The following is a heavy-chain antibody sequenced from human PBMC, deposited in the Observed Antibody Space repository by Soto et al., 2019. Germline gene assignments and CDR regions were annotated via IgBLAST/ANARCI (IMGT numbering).Heavy chain of an antibody. Sequence: VKVSCKASGVTFSSYAISWVRQAPGQGLEWMGGIIPIFGTANYAQKFQGRVTITADESTSTAYMELSSLRSEDTAVYYCASSRVVNRGYYYYGMDVWGQGTTVTVSS. CDR3: ASSRVVNRGYYYYGMDV. V-gene: IGHV1-69*13. J-gene: IGHJ6*02. CDR2: IIPIFGTA. D-gene: IGHD2-15*01. CDR1: GVTFSSYA.